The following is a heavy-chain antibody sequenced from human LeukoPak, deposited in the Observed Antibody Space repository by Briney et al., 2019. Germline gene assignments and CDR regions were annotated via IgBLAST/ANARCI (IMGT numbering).Heavy chain of an antibody. CDR3: ARDHSSSPFDY. CDR1: GGTFSSYA. Sequence: SVKVSCKASGGTFSSYAISWVRQSPGQGLEWMGRIIPILGIANYAQKFQGRVTITADKSTSTAYMELSSLRSEDTAVYYCARDHSSSPFDYWGQGTLVTVSS. CDR2: IIPILGIA. J-gene: IGHJ4*02. D-gene: IGHD6-6*01. V-gene: IGHV1-69*04.